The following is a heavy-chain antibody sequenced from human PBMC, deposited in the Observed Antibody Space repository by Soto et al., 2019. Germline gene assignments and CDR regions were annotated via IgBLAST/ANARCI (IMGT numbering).Heavy chain of an antibody. V-gene: IGHV4-31*03. Sequence: SETLSLTCTVSGGSISSGAYYWSWIRQHPGKGLEWIGYIYYSGSTYYNPSLKSRVTISVDTSKNQFSLKLSSVTAADTAVYYCARGLQCSSTSCYRYYYYYGMDVWGQGTTVTVSS. CDR3: ARGLQCSSTSCYRYYYYYGMDV. CDR2: IYYSGST. CDR1: GGSISSGAYY. J-gene: IGHJ6*02. D-gene: IGHD2-2*01.